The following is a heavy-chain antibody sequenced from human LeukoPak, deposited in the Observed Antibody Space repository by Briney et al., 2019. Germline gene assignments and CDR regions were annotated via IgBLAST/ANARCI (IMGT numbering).Heavy chain of an antibody. D-gene: IGHD4-17*01. Sequence: SVKVSCKASGGTFSSYAISWVRQAPGQGLEWMGGIIPIFGTANYAQKFQGRVTITADKNTSTAHMELSSLSSEDAAVYYCARDKTTVSHWFEPWGRGTLVTVSS. CDR2: IIPIFGTA. J-gene: IGHJ5*02. V-gene: IGHV1-69*06. CDR1: GGTFSSYA. CDR3: ARDKTTVSHWFEP.